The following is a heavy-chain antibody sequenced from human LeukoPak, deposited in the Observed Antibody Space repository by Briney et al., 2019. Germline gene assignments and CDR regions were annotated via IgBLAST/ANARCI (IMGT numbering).Heavy chain of an antibody. CDR2: MNPNSANT. V-gene: IGHV1-8*03. CDR1: GYTFTSYD. J-gene: IGHJ6*03. CDR3: ARDHSTPNAGYLDV. D-gene: IGHD1-14*01. Sequence: ASVKVSCKASGYTFTSYDINWVRQATGQGLEWMGWMNPNSANTGYAQKFQGRVTITRNTSISTTYMELSSLRFEDTAVYYCARDHSTPNAGYLDVWGKGTTVTVSS.